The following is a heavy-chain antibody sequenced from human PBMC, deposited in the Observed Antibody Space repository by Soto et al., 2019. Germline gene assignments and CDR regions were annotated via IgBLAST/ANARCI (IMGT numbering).Heavy chain of an antibody. CDR2: VSWNSGTV. CDR1: GFSFDEYA. D-gene: IGHD2-2*01. Sequence: EVQLVESWGTLVQPGRSLRLSCAASGFSFDEYAMHWVRQVPGKGLEWVSGVSWNSGTVGYGDSVKGRFTISRDNDKNSLYLQMNSLRAEDTAMYYCAKGFCSSAKCYTYSYMDVWGKGTAVTVSS. CDR3: AKGFCSSAKCYTYSYMDV. V-gene: IGHV3-9*01. J-gene: IGHJ6*03.